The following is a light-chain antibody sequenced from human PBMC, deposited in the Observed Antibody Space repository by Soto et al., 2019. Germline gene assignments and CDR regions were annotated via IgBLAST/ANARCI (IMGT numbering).Light chain of an antibody. CDR1: QSVSSSY. Sequence: IVLTQSPGTLSLSPGERATLSCRASQSVSSSYLAWYQQKPGQAPRLLTYGASSRATGIPDRFSGSESGTDFTLTISRLEPEDFAVYYCQQYGRSITFGQGTRLEI. V-gene: IGKV3-20*01. J-gene: IGKJ5*01. CDR2: GAS. CDR3: QQYGRSIT.